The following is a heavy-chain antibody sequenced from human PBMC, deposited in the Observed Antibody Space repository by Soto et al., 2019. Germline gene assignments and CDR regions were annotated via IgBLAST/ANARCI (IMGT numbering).Heavy chain of an antibody. CDR1: GYTFTGYY. CDR3: ARHPMMAVTGSAANWFDA. J-gene: IGHJ5*02. Sequence: ASVKVSCKASGYTFTGYYMHWVRQAPGQGLEWMGWINPNSGGTNYAQKFQGWVTMTRDTSITPAYMELSRLISDDTAVYFCARHPMMAVTGSAANWFDAWGQGALVTVSS. CDR2: INPNSGGT. V-gene: IGHV1-2*04. D-gene: IGHD6-19*01.